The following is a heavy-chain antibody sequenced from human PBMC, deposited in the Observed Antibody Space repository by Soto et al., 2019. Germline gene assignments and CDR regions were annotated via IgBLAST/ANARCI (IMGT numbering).Heavy chain of an antibody. J-gene: IGHJ4*02. Sequence: QVQLVQSGAEVKKPGASVKVSCKAYGYSFTSYEINWVRQAIGQGLEWMGRMNPDSGNTAYAQKFQDRVTMTRNNPISTAYMELSSLESEDTAVYYCATSERYSRSWGQGTPVTVSS. CDR1: GYSFTSYE. CDR2: MNPDSGNT. CDR3: ATSERYSRS. D-gene: IGHD6-6*01. V-gene: IGHV1-8*01.